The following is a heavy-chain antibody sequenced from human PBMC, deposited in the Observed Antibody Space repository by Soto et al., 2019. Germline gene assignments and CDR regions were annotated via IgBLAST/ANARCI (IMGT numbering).Heavy chain of an antibody. CDR1: GGSFSGYY. Sequence: LSLTCAVYGGSFSGYYWSWIRQHPGKGLEWIGYIYYSGSTYYNPSLKSRVTISVDTSKNQFSLKLSSVTAADTAVYYCARGGYPLQFAPWGQGTLVTVSS. J-gene: IGHJ5*02. V-gene: IGHV4-31*11. CDR2: IYYSGST. D-gene: IGHD6-13*01. CDR3: ARGGYPLQFAP.